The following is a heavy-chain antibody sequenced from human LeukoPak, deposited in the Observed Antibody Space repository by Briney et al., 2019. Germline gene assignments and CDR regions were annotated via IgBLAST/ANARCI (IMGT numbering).Heavy chain of an antibody. D-gene: IGHD6-13*01. CDR1: RGSSSGYY. CDR3: ASPATGKRDGLDS. CDR2: LNGAGST. Sequence: NPSETLSDTCAVYRGSSSGYYWTWIRQPPGMGLEWIGDLNGAGSTSYNPSLQTRVSISGDTSKNQVSLKLTSVSAADTAVYYCASPATGKRDGLDSWSQGTLVSVSS. J-gene: IGHJ5*01. V-gene: IGHV4-34*01.